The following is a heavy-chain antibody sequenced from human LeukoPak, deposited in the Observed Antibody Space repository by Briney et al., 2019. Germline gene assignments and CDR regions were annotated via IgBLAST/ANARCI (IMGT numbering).Heavy chain of an antibody. D-gene: IGHD1-7*01. CDR2: ISAYNGNT. Sequence: ASVKVSCKASGYTFTSYGISWVRQAPGQGLEWMGWISAYNGNTNYAQKLQGRVTMTTDTSTSTAYMELRSLRSDDTAVYYCARLALINWNYGEDFDYWGQGTLVTVSS. CDR3: ARLALINWNYGEDFDY. CDR1: GYTFTSYG. V-gene: IGHV1-18*01. J-gene: IGHJ4*02.